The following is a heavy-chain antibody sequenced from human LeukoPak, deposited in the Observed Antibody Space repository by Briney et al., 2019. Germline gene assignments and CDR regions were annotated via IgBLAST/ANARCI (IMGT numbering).Heavy chain of an antibody. J-gene: IGHJ4*02. D-gene: IGHD2-2*01. CDR2: ISGSGGST. V-gene: IGHV3-23*01. Sequence: GGSLRPSCAASGFTFSRNAISWVRQAPGKGLEWVSAISGSGGSTYYADSVKGRFTISRDNSKNTLYMQISSLRAEGTAVYYCGKGDLGYCSSSSCNDYWGQGTLVTVSS. CDR3: GKGDLGYCSSSSCNDY. CDR1: GFTFSRNA.